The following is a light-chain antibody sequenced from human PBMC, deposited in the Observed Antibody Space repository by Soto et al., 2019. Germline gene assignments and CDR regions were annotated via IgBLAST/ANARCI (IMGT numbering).Light chain of an antibody. V-gene: IGLV1-44*01. CDR1: SSNIGSNT. CDR3: AAWDDSLNGWV. J-gene: IGLJ3*02. Sequence: QSVLTQPPSASGTPGQRVTISCSGSSSNIGSNTVNWYHQLPGTAPKLLIYNSDQRPSGVPDRFSGSKSGTSASLAISGLQSEDEADYYCAAWDDSLNGWVFGGGTKVTVL. CDR2: NSD.